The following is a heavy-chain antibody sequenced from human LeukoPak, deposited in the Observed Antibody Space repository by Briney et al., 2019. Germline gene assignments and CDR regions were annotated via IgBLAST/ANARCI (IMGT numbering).Heavy chain of an antibody. D-gene: IGHD3-10*01. J-gene: IGHJ4*02. CDR2: FDPEDGET. Sequence: ASVKVSCKVSGYTLTELSMHWVRQAPGKGLEWMGGFDPEDGETIYAQKFQGRVTMTEDTSTDTAYMELSSLRSEDTAVYYCATGPYYYGSGSYYNLDYWGQGTLVTVSS. V-gene: IGHV1-24*01. CDR3: ATGPYYYGSGSYYNLDY. CDR1: GYTLTELS.